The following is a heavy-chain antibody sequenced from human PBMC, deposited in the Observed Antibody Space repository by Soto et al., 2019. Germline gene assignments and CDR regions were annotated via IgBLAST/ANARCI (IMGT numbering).Heavy chain of an antibody. V-gene: IGHV3-23*01. CDR1: GFTLSNYD. CDR2: ISGSDGST. D-gene: IGHD3-16*01. Sequence: EVQLLESGGGLVQPGGSLRLSCAASGFTLSNYDMNWIRQAPGKGLEWVTGISGSDGSTYYADSVKGRFTISRDSSKNTQYLQMNNLRAEDTAVYYCAKDENYDWGQGTLVTVSA. J-gene: IGHJ4*02. CDR3: AKDENYD.